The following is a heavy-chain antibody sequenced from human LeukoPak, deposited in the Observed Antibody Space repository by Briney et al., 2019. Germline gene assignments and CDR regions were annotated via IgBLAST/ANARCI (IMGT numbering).Heavy chain of an antibody. D-gene: IGHD6-13*01. Sequence: PSETLSLTCAVYGGSFSGYYWSWVRQPPGKGLEWIGEINHSGSTNYNPSLKSRVTISVDTSKNQFSLKLSSVTAADTAVYCCARAIAAAGTGWFDPWGQGTLVTVSS. CDR1: GGSFSGYY. CDR3: ARAIAAAGTGWFDP. V-gene: IGHV4-34*01. J-gene: IGHJ5*02. CDR2: INHSGST.